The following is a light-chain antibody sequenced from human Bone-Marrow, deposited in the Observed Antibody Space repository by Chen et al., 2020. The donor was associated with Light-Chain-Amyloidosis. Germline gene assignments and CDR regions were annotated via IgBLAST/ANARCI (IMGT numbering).Light chain of an antibody. Sequence: SYVLTQSPSLPLGPGQTARITCGGNNIGIKSVHWYQQKPGQAPVLVVFDDYDRPSGLPERFSGSNSGNTASLTISRVEAGDEADYYCQVWDSSSDHVVFGGGTKLTVL. CDR1: NIGIKS. J-gene: IGLJ3*02. V-gene: IGLV3-21*02. CDR3: QVWDSSSDHVV. CDR2: DDY.